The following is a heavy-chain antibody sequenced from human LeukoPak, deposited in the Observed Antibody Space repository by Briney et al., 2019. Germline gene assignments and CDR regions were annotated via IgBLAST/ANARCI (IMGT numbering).Heavy chain of an antibody. CDR1: GFTFSSYG. J-gene: IGHJ4*02. CDR2: ISYDGSNK. CDR3: AKAYGGYSYFDY. V-gene: IGHV3-30*18. Sequence: PGGSLRLSCAASGFTFSSYGMHWVRQAPGKGLEWVAVISYDGSNKYYADSVKGRFTISRGNSKNTLYLQMNSLRAEDTAVYYCAKAYGGYSYFDYWGQGTLVTVSS. D-gene: IGHD5-12*01.